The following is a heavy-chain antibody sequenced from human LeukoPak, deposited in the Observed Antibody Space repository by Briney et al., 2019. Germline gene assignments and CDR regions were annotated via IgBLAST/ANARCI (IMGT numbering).Heavy chain of an antibody. D-gene: IGHD2-15*01. CDR1: GGSISSGSYY. CDR3: GRGQRQYCSRGSCYSDQYYYYYGMDV. J-gene: IGHJ6*02. Sequence: PSETLSLTCTASGGSISSGSYYWSWIRQPAGKGLESIGRIYTSGSTNYNPSLKRRVTISVDTSKNQFSLKLSSVTAADTAVYYCGRGQRQYCSRGSCYSDQYYYYYGMDVWGQGSTVTVSS. V-gene: IGHV4-61*02. CDR2: IYTSGST.